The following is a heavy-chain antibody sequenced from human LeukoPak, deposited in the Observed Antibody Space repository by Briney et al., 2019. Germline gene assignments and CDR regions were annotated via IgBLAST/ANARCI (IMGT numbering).Heavy chain of an antibody. J-gene: IGHJ4*02. Sequence: PGGSLRLSCAASGFTSSAIHWVCQSPGKGLEWLAIISFDGAYRYYADSVKGRFTISRDISKNTFYLQMSSLTADDAALYYCAKDQQGGAGSGRFDYWGQGTLVTVSS. CDR3: AKDQQGGAGSGRFDY. CDR2: ISFDGAYR. V-gene: IGHV3-30*04. CDR1: GFTSSA. D-gene: IGHD3-10*01.